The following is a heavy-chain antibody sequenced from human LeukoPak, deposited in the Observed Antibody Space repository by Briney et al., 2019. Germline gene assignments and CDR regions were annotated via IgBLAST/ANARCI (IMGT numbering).Heavy chain of an antibody. V-gene: IGHV4-59*01. D-gene: IGHD7-27*01. CDR2: IYYSGST. CDR1: GGSISSYY. J-gene: IGHJ4*02. CDR3: ARVTGEGYFDY. Sequence: SETLSLTCTVSGGSISSYYWSWIRQPPGKGLEWIGYIYYSGSTNYNPSLKSRVTISVDTSKNQFPLKLSSVTAADTAVYYCARVTGEGYFDYWGQGTLVTVSS.